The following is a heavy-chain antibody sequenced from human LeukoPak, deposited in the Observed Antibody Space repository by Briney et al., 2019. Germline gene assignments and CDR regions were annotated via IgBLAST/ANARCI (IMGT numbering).Heavy chain of an antibody. CDR3: AKGSGSGWYGWFDP. D-gene: IGHD6-19*01. Sequence: GGSLRVSCAAGGFRFTAFAMSWVRLTPGKGLEWVSCIEASDVNTYYADSVKGRFTISRDNSKNTLYLQMSSLRAEDTAVYYCAKGSGSGWYGWFDPWGQGTLVTVSS. CDR2: IEASDVNT. J-gene: IGHJ5*02. CDR1: GFRFTAFA. V-gene: IGHV3-23*01.